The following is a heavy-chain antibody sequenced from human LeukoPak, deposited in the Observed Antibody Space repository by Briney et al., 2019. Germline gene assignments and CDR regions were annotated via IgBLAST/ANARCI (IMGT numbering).Heavy chain of an antibody. J-gene: IGHJ4*02. D-gene: IGHD3-22*01. V-gene: IGHV3-43D*04. CDR2: IRRDADDT. Sequence: AGGSLRLSCAASGFKFNDFGIHCGRHVGGEGLEWVSQIRRDADDTYYADCVEGPFTISRHNNKTSGYVQMRRLRVEVTAIYFCTKNTYYYAYCDDSGYYDHFFAHWGPGTLVTVSS. CDR1: GFKFNDFG. CDR3: TKNTYYYAYCDDSGYYDHFFAH.